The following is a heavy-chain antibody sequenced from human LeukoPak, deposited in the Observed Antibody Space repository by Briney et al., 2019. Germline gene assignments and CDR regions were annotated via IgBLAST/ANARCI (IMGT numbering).Heavy chain of an antibody. CDR2: IYYSGST. CDR3: TREALGFCSGGSCVHWFDP. V-gene: IGHV4-61*01. Sequence: SETLSLTCTVCGGSVTSVSNYWSWIRQPPGKGLEWIGYIYYSGSTNYNPSLESRVTISVDTSKNQFSLKMRSVTAADTAVYYCTREALGFCSGGSCVHWFDPWGQGTLVTVSS. CDR1: GGSVTSVSNY. D-gene: IGHD2-15*01. J-gene: IGHJ5*02.